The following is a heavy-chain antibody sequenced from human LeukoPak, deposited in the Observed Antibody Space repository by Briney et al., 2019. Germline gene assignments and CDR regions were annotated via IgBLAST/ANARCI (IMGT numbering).Heavy chain of an antibody. CDR1: GFTFDDYA. Sequence: GGSLRLSCAASGFTFDDYAMHWVRQAPGQGLEWVSLISWDGGSTYYADSVKGRFTISRDNSKNSLYLQMNSLRAEDTALYYCAKGTEWESGSLDYWGQGTLVTVSS. CDR3: AKGTEWESGSLDY. J-gene: IGHJ4*02. CDR2: ISWDGGST. D-gene: IGHD1-26*01. V-gene: IGHV3-43D*03.